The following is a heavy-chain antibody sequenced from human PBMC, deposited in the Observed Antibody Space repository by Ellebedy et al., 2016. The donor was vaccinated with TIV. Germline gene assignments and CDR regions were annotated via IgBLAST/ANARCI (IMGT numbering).Heavy chain of an antibody. Sequence: GGSLRLXCAASGFTFSSYSMNWVRQAPGKGLEWVSYISSSSSTIYYADSVKGRFTISRDNAKNSLYLQMNSLRAEDTAVYYCVRDKMVDATTGSKFDYWGQGTLVTVSS. CDR3: VRDKMVDATTGSKFDY. CDR1: GFTFSSYS. CDR2: ISSSSSTI. D-gene: IGHD2-15*01. V-gene: IGHV3-48*01. J-gene: IGHJ4*02.